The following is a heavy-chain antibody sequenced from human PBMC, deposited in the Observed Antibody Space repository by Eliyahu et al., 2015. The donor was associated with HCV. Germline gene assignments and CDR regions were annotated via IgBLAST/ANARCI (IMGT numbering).Heavy chain of an antibody. CDR3: ARDLKPGIAVAGTEPLNWFDP. Sequence: QVQLVESGGGVVQPGRSLRLSCAAXGFTFSSYGMHWVRQAPGKGLEWVAVIWYDGSNKYYADSVKGRFTISRDNSKNTLYLQMNSLRAEDTAVYYCARDLKPGIAVAGTEPLNWFDPWGQGTLVTVSS. CDR2: IWYDGSNK. V-gene: IGHV3-33*01. D-gene: IGHD6-19*01. J-gene: IGHJ5*02. CDR1: GFTFSSYG.